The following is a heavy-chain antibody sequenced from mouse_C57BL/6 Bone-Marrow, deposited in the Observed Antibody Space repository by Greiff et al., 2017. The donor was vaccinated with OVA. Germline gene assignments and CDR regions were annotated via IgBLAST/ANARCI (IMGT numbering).Heavy chain of an antibody. CDR1: GFTFTDYY. CDR3: ARLWSFAY. V-gene: IGHV7-3*01. D-gene: IGHD1-1*02. Sequence: EVQVVESGGGLVQPGGSLSLSCAASGFTFTDYYMSWVRQPPGKALEWLGFIRNKANGYTTEYSASVKGRFTISRDNSQSILYLQMNALRAEDSATYYCARLWSFAYWGQGTLVTVSA. CDR2: IRNKANGYTT. J-gene: IGHJ3*01.